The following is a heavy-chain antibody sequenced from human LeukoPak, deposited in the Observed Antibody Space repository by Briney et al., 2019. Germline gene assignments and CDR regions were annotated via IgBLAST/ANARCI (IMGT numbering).Heavy chain of an antibody. V-gene: IGHV3-7*01. Sequence: GGSLRLSCAASRFTFRNYWMNWFRQAPGKGLEWVANIKQDGSEKYYVDSVKGRFTISRDNAKNSLYLQMNSLRAEDTAVYYCARDKNYFDYWGQGTLVTVSS. CDR2: IKQDGSEK. CDR1: RFTFRNYW. CDR3: ARDKNYFDY. J-gene: IGHJ4*02.